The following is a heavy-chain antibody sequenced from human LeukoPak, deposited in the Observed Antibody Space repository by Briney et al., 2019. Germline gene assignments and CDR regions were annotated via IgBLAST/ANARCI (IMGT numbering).Heavy chain of an antibody. CDR1: GGSMAAYF. CDR3: ARGRLTVGATCYGY. Sequence: SETLSLTCTVSGGSMAAYFWSWIRQPPGKGLEWIGYVYNSGSTNYNPSLKSRVTISVDTSKNQFSLKLSSVTAADTAVYFCARGRLTVGATCYGYWGQGTLVTVSS. J-gene: IGHJ4*02. V-gene: IGHV4-59*01. CDR2: VYNSGST. D-gene: IGHD1-26*01.